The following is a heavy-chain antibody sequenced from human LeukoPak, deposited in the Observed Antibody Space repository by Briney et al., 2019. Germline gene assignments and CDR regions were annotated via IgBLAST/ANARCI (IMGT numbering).Heavy chain of an antibody. CDR1: GFTFSRYW. CDR2: IKQDGSKK. D-gene: IGHD5-24*01. CDR3: TRVGYIDEGIDY. Sequence: GGSLRLSCVGSGFTFSRYWLNWVRQAPGKGLEWVANIKQDGSKKSYVDSVKGRFTISRDNAKNSLYLQMNSLRAEDTAIYYCTRVGYIDEGIDYWGQGTLVTVSS. J-gene: IGHJ4*02. V-gene: IGHV3-7*04.